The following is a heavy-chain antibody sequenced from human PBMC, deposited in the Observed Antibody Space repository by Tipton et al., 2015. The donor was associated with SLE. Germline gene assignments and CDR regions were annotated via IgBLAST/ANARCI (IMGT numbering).Heavy chain of an antibody. CDR2: MSYSGST. Sequence: TLSLTCTVSGGSISSDDYYWTWIRQHPGKGLEWIGHMSYSGSTYYNPSLKSRITISVDTSKNHFSLKLSSVTAADTAVYYCARGRVGGSDSFDPWGQGALVPVST. J-gene: IGHJ5*02. V-gene: IGHV4-31*03. CDR1: GGSISSDDYY. D-gene: IGHD2-21*01. CDR3: ARGRVGGSDSFDP.